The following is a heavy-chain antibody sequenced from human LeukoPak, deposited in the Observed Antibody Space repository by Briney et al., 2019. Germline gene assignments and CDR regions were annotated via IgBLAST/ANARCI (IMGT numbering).Heavy chain of an antibody. CDR2: MNPNSGNT. CDR3: AREAIRTYSGSYYYYYGMDV. V-gene: IGHV1-8*01. Sequence: ASVKVSCKASGYTFTSYDINWVRQATGQGLEWMGWMNPNSGNTGYAQKFQGRVTMTGNTSISTAYMELSSLRSEDTAVYYCAREAIRTYSGSYYYYYGMDVWGQGTTVTVSS. J-gene: IGHJ6*02. CDR1: GYTFTSYD. D-gene: IGHD1-26*01.